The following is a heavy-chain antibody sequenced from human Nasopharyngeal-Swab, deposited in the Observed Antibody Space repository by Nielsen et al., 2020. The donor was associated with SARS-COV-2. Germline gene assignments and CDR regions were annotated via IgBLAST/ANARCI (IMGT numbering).Heavy chain of an antibody. CDR1: GYTFASYD. CDR3: ARGRRGIVGATVYYFDY. J-gene: IGHJ4*02. D-gene: IGHD1-26*01. V-gene: IGHV1-8*01. Sequence: ASVKVSCKASGYTFASYDINWVRQATGQGLEWMGRMNPNSVNTGYAQKFQGRVTMTRNTSISTAYMELSSLRSEDTAVYYCARGRRGIVGATVYYFDYWGQGTLVTVSS. CDR2: MNPNSVNT.